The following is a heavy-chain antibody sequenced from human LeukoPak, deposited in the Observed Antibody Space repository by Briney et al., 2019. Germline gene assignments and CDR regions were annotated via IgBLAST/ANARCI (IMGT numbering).Heavy chain of an antibody. CDR3: ARQPSGYSNLDS. CDR2: IYSGGST. D-gene: IGHD3-22*01. CDR1: VFTVSSNY. V-gene: IGHV3-53*01. Sequence: GGSLRLSCAASVFTVSSNYMNWVRQAPGKGLEWVSVIYSGGSTYYADSVKGRFTISRDNSKNTPYLQMNSLRAEDTAVYYCARQPSGYSNLDSWGQGTLVTVSS. J-gene: IGHJ4*02.